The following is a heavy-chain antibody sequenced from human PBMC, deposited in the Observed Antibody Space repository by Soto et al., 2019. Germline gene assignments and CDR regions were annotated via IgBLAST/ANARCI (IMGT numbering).Heavy chain of an antibody. CDR3: ARYYYYDSSGYFRINAFDI. Sequence: ASVNVSCKASGYTFTGYYMHWVRRAPGQGLEWMGWINPNSGGTNYAQKFQGRVTMTRDTSISTAYMELSRLRSDDTAVYYCARYYYYDSSGYFRINAFDIWGQGTMVTVSS. V-gene: IGHV1-2*02. J-gene: IGHJ3*02. CDR1: GYTFTGYY. CDR2: INPNSGGT. D-gene: IGHD3-22*01.